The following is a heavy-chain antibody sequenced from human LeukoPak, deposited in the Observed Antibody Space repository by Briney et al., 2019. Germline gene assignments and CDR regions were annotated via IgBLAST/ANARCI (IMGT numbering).Heavy chain of an antibody. CDR1: GYTFTNYE. CDR3: ARGLGSYDSSELTWPMISF. J-gene: IGHJ4*02. D-gene: IGHD3-22*01. V-gene: IGHV1-8*01. CDR2: MNPNSGDT. Sequence: SVKVSCKASGYTFTNYEINWVRQATGHGLEWMGWMNPNSGDTAYAQKFQGRITLTRSTSITTAYMELSGLRSDDTAVYYCARGLGSYDSSELTWPMISFWGQGTQVTVSS.